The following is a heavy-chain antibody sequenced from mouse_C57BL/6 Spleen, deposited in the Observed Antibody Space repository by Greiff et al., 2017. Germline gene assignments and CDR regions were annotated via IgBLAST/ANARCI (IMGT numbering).Heavy chain of an antibody. CDR1: GYAFSSSW. J-gene: IGHJ2*01. Sequence: QVQLQQSGPELVKPGASVKISCKASGYAFSSSWMNWVKQRPGKGLEWIGRLYPGDGDTNYNGKFKGKATLTADKSSSTAYMQLSSLTSEDSAVYFCARPHYYGSSSFDYWGQGTTLTVSS. CDR3: ARPHYYGSSSFDY. D-gene: IGHD1-1*01. V-gene: IGHV1-82*01. CDR2: LYPGDGDT.